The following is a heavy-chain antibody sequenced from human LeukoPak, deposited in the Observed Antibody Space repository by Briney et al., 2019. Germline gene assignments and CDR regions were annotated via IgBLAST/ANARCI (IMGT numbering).Heavy chain of an antibody. Sequence: SETLSLTCTVSGSSMSSDYCWGWIRQPPGKGLEWIGSISDSGSAYYNPSLKSRVVISVDPSKKQFSLKVTSVTAADTAVYYCASYGVVLATYGSPSPFVYWGQGTLVTVSS. J-gene: IGHJ4*02. CDR3: ASYGVVLATYGSPSPFVY. V-gene: IGHV4-38-2*02. D-gene: IGHD3-16*01. CDR1: GSSMSSDYC. CDR2: ISDSGSA.